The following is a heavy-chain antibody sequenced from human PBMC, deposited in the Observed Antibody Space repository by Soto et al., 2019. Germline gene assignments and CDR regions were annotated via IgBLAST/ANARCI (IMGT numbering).Heavy chain of an antibody. Sequence: GGSLRLSCAASGFTFSSYAMSWVRQAPGKGLEWVSAISGSGGSTYYADSVKGRFTISRDNSKNTLYLQMNSLRAEDTAVYYCASGLGYDSSGYEYYFDYWGQGTLVTVSS. CDR3: ASGLGYDSSGYEYYFDY. V-gene: IGHV3-23*01. CDR1: GFTFSSYA. CDR2: ISGSGGST. J-gene: IGHJ4*02. D-gene: IGHD3-22*01.